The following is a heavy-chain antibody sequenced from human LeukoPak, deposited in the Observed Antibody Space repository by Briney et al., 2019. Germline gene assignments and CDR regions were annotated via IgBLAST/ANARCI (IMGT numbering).Heavy chain of an antibody. V-gene: IGHV3-23*01. CDR2: INGGGSS. Sequence: PGGSLRLSCAASGCTFNNYAMTWVRQAPGKGLEWVSVINGGGSSYYADSVKGRFTVSRDNSKNTLYLQRNSLRDEDTAIYYCAKGQGYNYGDSIDYWGQGTLVTVSS. CDR3: AKGQGYNYGDSIDY. CDR1: GCTFNNYA. D-gene: IGHD5-18*01. J-gene: IGHJ4*02.